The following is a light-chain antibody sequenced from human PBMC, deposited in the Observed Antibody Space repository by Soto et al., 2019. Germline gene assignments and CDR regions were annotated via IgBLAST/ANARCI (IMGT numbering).Light chain of an antibody. V-gene: IGKV1-39*01. Sequence: DIKMTQSPSSLSASVGDRVTISCRASRSISNYLNWYQHKSGKAPRLLIYAASSLQTGVPSRFSGTGAGTAFTLTITNLQPEDSATYYCQQSYSVPRFGQGTRVDLK. CDR3: QQSYSVPR. CDR1: RSISNY. CDR2: AAS. J-gene: IGKJ1*01.